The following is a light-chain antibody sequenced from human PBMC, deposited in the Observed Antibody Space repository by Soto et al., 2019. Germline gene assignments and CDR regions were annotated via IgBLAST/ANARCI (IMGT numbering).Light chain of an antibody. Sequence: QSALTQPRSVSGSPGQSVTISCTGTSSGVGGYNYVSWYQQHPGKAPKLMIYDVSKRPSGVPDRFSGSKSGNTASLTISGLQSEDKADYYCCSYAGSYNWVFGGGAKLTVL. J-gene: IGLJ3*02. CDR2: DVS. CDR3: CSYAGSYNWV. CDR1: SSGVGGYNY. V-gene: IGLV2-11*01.